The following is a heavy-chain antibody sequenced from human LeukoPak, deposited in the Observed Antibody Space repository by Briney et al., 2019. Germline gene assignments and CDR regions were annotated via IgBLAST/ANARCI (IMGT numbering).Heavy chain of an antibody. D-gene: IGHD3-22*01. Sequence: GTSLRLSCAASRFTFSNYAMHWVRQTPGKGLEWVAVIVFDGSEKYYADSVKGRFTVSRDNSKNTLYLQMNSLRAEDTAVYYCARAPGSSSSWSYFDFWGQGILVTVSS. J-gene: IGHJ4*02. CDR1: RFTFSNYA. V-gene: IGHV3-30*04. CDR3: ARAPGSSSSWSYFDF. CDR2: IVFDGSEK.